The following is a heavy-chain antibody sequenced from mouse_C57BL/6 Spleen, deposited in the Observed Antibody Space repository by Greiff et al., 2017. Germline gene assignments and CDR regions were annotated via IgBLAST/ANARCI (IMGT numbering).Heavy chain of an antibody. CDR3: ALITTVVFDY. CDR2: IYPGSGST. D-gene: IGHD1-1*01. J-gene: IGHJ2*01. V-gene: IGHV1-55*01. CDR1: GYTFTSYW. Sequence: QVHVKQPGAELVKPGASVKMSCKASGYTFTSYWITWVKQRPGQGLEWIGDIYPGSGSTNYNEKFKSKATLTVDTSYSTAYMQLSSLTSEDSAVYYCALITTVVFDYWGQGTTLTVSS.